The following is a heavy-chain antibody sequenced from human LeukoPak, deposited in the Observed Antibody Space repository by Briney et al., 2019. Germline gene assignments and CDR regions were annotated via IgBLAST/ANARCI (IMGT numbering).Heavy chain of an antibody. CDR1: GGSISSYY. V-gene: IGHV4-59*01. CDR3: ARAYYDSSGYLYDAFDI. D-gene: IGHD3-22*01. J-gene: IGHJ3*02. CDR2: IYYSGST. Sequence: SETLSLTCTVSGGSISSYYWSWIRQPPGKGLKWIGYIYYSGSTNYNPSLKSRVTISVDTSKNQFSLKLSSVTAADTAVYYCARAYYDSSGYLYDAFDIWGQGTMVTVSS.